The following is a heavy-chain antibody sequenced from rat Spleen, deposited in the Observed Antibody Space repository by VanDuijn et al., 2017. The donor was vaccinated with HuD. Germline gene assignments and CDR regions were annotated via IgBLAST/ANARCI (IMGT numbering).Heavy chain of an antibody. CDR1: GFTFSDYY. Sequence: EVQLVESDGGLVQPGRSLKLSCAASGFTFSDYYMAWVRQAPKKGLEWVASITTGGSNTYYRDSVKGRFTISRDNAKNTQYLQMDSLRSEDTASYYCVRHGYTRYYFDYWGQGVMVTVSS. CDR2: ITTGGSNT. D-gene: IGHD1-9*01. V-gene: IGHV5S13*01. J-gene: IGHJ2*01. CDR3: VRHGYTRYYFDY.